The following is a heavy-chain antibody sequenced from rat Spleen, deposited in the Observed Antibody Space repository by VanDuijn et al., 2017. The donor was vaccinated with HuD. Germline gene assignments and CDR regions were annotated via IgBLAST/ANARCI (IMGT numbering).Heavy chain of an antibody. J-gene: IGHJ3*01. CDR2: ISYAGSRT. Sequence: EVQLVESGGGLVQPGRSLKLSCAASGFTFSNSGMAWVRQAPTKGLEWVATISYAGSRTYYRDSVKGRFPISRDNAKSTLYLQMDSLRSEDTATYYCAREGFYYYSGDLGGSQGFAYWGQGTLVTVSS. CDR3: AREGFYYYSGDLGGSQGFAY. CDR1: GFTFSNSG. D-gene: IGHD1-1*01. V-gene: IGHV5-29*01.